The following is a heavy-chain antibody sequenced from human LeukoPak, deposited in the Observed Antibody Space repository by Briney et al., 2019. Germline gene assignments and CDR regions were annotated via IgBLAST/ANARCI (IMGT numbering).Heavy chain of an antibody. CDR2: IGTAGDT. J-gene: IGHJ4*02. Sequence: QPGGSLRLSCAASGFTFSSYDMHWVRQATGKGLEWVSVIGTAGDTYYPGSVKGRFTTSRENAKNSLYLQMNSLRAGDTAVYYCARGIAAAGVKTLDYWGQGTLVTVSS. CDR1: GFTFSSYD. V-gene: IGHV3-13*04. D-gene: IGHD6-13*01. CDR3: ARGIAAAGVKTLDY.